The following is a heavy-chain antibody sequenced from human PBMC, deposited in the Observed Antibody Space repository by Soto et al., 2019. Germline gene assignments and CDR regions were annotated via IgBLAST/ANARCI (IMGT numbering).Heavy chain of an antibody. CDR3: ARVNYGSGSYWGYYFDY. V-gene: IGHV1-18*01. CDR1: GYTFTSYG. D-gene: IGHD3-10*01. CDR2: ISAYNGNT. J-gene: IGHJ4*02. Sequence: QVQLVQSGAEVKKPGASVKVSCKASGYTFTSYGISWVRQAPGQGLEWMGWISAYNGNTNYAQKLQGRVTMTTDTSTSTAYMGLRSLRSDDTAVYYSARVNYGSGSYWGYYFDYWGQGTLVTVSS.